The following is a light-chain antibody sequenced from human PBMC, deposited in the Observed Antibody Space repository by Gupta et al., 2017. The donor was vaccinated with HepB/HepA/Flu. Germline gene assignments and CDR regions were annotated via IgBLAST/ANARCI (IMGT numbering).Light chain of an antibody. CDR2: SAS. CDR1: QSIRNY. Sequence: DIQMTQSPSSLSASVGDRVTITCRASQSIRNYLNWYQHKPGKAPKLLIYSASTLQNEVPSRFSGSVSGTEFTLTISSLQPEDFAAYYCQQCLTTPITFGQGTRLELK. J-gene: IGKJ5*01. CDR3: QQCLTTPIT. V-gene: IGKV1-39*01.